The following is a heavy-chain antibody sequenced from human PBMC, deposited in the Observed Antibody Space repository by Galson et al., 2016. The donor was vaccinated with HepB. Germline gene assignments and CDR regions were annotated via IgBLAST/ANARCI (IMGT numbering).Heavy chain of an antibody. D-gene: IGHD6-13*01. CDR3: AREGGYSSSSGYFYYGMDV. CDR2: INPNTGDT. V-gene: IGHV1-2*04. Sequence: SVKVSCKASGYTFTGYYMHWVRQAPGQGLEWMGWINPNTGDTNYGQKFQGWVTMTRDTSINTAYRELSRLKSDDTAVYYCAREGGYSSSSGYFYYGMDVWGQGTTVTVAS. J-gene: IGHJ6*02. CDR1: GYTFTGYY.